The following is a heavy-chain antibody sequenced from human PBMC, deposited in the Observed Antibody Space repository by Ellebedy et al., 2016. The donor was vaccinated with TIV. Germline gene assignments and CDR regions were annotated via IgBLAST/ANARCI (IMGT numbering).Heavy chain of an antibody. CDR3: ARIDILTGIDY. V-gene: IGHV1-2*02. J-gene: IGHJ4*02. CDR1: GYTFTSYG. Sequence: ASVKVSCKASGYTFTSYGISWVRQAPGQGLEWMGWINPNSGGTNYAQKFQGRVTMTRDTSISTAYMELSRLRSDDTAVYYCARIDILTGIDYWGQGTLVTVSS. D-gene: IGHD3-9*01. CDR2: INPNSGGT.